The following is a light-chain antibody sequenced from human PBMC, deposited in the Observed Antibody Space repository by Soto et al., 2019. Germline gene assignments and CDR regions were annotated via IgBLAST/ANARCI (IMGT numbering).Light chain of an antibody. CDR3: QQRSNWPWT. V-gene: IGKV3-11*01. CDR1: QSASSH. J-gene: IGKJ1*01. Sequence: EIVLTQSPATLSLSPGARATLSCRASQSASSHLAWYQQKPGQAPRLLIYDASNRATGIPARFSGSGSGTDFTLTFSSLEPEDFAVYYCQQRSNWPWTFGQGTKV. CDR2: DAS.